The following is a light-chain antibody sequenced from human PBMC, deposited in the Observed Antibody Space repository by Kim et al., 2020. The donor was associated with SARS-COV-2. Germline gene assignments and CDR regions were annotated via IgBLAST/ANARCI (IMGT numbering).Light chain of an antibody. V-gene: IGLV2-23*02. J-gene: IGLJ2*01. CDR3: CAYVGNVL. Sequence: SPGQSITISCTGSSSEIGGNYLISWYQQRAGEGPRLIIYEVSKRPSGISGRFSGSKSGNTASLTISGLQAEDEGHYHCCAYVGNVLFGGGTRLTVL. CDR2: EVS. CDR1: SSEIGGNYL.